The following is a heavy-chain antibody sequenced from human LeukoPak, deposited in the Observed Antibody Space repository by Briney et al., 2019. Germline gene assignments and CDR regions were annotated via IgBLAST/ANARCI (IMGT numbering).Heavy chain of an antibody. CDR1: GFTFSNAW. CDR2: IKSKTDGGTT. Sequence: GGSLRLSCTASGFTFSNAWMSWVRQAPGKGLEWVGRIKSKTDGGTTDYAAPVKGRFTISRDDSKNTLYLQMNSLKTEDTAVYYCTTAGDFWSGYYTRFDYWGQGTLVTVSS. J-gene: IGHJ4*02. CDR3: TTAGDFWSGYYTRFDY. V-gene: IGHV3-15*01. D-gene: IGHD3-3*01.